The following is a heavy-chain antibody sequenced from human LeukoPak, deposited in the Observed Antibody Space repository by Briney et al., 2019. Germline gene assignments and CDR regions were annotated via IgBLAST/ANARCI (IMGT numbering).Heavy chain of an antibody. CDR1: GFTFSSYA. V-gene: IGHV3-21*01. CDR2: ISSSSSYI. J-gene: IGHJ4*02. CDR3: AREEAEFFDY. Sequence: GGSLRLSCAASGFTFSSYAMSWVRQAPGKGLEWVSSISSSSSYIYYADSVKGRFTISRDNAKNSLYLQMNSLRAEDTAVYYCAREEAEFFDYWGQGTLVTVSS. D-gene: IGHD3-10*01.